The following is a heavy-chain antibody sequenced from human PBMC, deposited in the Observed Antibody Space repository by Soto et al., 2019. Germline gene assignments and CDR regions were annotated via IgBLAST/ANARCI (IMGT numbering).Heavy chain of an antibody. CDR1: GFTFSSYG. CDR3: ARDRAVAGTGYYYYGMDV. D-gene: IGHD6-19*01. CDR2: IWYDGSNK. J-gene: IGHJ6*02. Sequence: GGSLRLSCAASGFTFSSYGMHWVRQAPGKGLEWVAVIWYDGSNKYYADSVKGRFTISRDNSKNTLYLQMNSLRAEDTAVYYCARDRAVAGTGYYYYGMDVWGQGTTVTVSS. V-gene: IGHV3-33*01.